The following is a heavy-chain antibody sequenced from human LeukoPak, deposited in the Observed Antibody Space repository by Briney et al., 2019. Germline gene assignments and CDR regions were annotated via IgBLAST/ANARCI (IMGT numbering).Heavy chain of an antibody. Sequence: SETLSLTCTVSGGSISSYYWSWIRQPPGKGLEWIGYIYYSGSTNYNPSLKSRVTISVDTSKNQFSLKLSSVTAADTAVYYCARDSEEEMATIFDYWGQGTLVTVSS. CDR2: IYYSGST. CDR1: GGSISSYY. V-gene: IGHV4-59*01. D-gene: IGHD5-24*01. CDR3: ARDSEEEMATIFDY. J-gene: IGHJ4*02.